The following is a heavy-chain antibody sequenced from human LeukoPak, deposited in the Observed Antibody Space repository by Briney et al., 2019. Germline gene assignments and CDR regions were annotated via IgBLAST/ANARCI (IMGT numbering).Heavy chain of an antibody. V-gene: IGHV1-18*01. CDR3: ARDGEQWLVKRWFDP. D-gene: IGHD6-19*01. Sequence: GASVKVSCKASGYTFTSYGISWVRQAPGQGLEWMGWISAYNGNTNYAQKFQGRVTMTTDTSTSTAYMELRSLRSDDTAVYYCARDGEQWLVKRWFDPWGQGTLVTVSS. CDR2: ISAYNGNT. CDR1: GYTFTSYG. J-gene: IGHJ5*02.